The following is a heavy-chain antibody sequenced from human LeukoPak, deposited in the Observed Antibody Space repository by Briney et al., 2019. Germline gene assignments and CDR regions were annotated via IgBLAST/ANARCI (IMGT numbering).Heavy chain of an antibody. CDR1: GFTFSSYG. CDR3: AKDGYSGSYHLDY. CDR2: IWYDGSNK. J-gene: IGHJ4*02. V-gene: IGHV3-33*06. Sequence: GGSLRLSCAASGFTFSSYGMHWVRQAPGKGLEWVAVIWYDGSNKYYADSVKGRFTISRDNSKNTLYLQMNSLRAEDTAVYYCAKDGYSGSYHLDYWGQGTLVTVSS. D-gene: IGHD1-26*01.